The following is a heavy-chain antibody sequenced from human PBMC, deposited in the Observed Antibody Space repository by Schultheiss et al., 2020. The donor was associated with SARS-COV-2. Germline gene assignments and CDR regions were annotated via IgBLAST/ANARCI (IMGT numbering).Heavy chain of an antibody. D-gene: IGHD1-14*01. CDR1: GGSFSGYY. CDR3: ARDHHAEGVDV. V-gene: IGHV4-34*09. J-gene: IGHJ6*02. Sequence: LRLSCAVYGGSFSGYYWSWIRQPPGKGLEWIGYIYYSGSTYYNPSLKSRVTISVDTSKNQFSLKLSSVTAADTAVYYCARDHHAEGVDVWGQGTTVTVSS. CDR2: IYYSGST.